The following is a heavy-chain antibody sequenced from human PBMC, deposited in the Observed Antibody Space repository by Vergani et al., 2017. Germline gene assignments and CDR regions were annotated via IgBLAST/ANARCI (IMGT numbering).Heavy chain of an antibody. Sequence: EVQLVESGGGLVQPGGSLRLSCAASGFTFSSYWMSWVRQAPGKGLEWVANIKQDGSEKYYVDSVKGRFTISRDNAKNSLHLQMNSLRAEDTAVYYCARVPIHSNWDGLDYWGQGTLVTVSS. D-gene: IGHD4-11*01. CDR2: IKQDGSEK. V-gene: IGHV3-7*01. J-gene: IGHJ4*02. CDR1: GFTFSSYW. CDR3: ARVPIHSNWDGLDY.